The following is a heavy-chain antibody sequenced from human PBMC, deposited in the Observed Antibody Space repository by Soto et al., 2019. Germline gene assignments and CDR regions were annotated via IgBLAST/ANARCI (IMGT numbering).Heavy chain of an antibody. J-gene: IGHJ1*01. CDR3: ARGGTYCSGGSCYLPYFQH. D-gene: IGHD2-15*01. CDR2: IIPILGIA. V-gene: IGHV1-69*02. CDR1: GCTFSSYT. Sequence: QVQLGQSGAEVKKPGSSVKVSCKASGCTFSSYTISWVRQAPGQGLEWMGRIIPILGIANYAQKFQGRVTITADKSTSTADMELSSLRSEDTAVYYCARGGTYCSGGSCYLPYFQHWGQGTLVTVSS.